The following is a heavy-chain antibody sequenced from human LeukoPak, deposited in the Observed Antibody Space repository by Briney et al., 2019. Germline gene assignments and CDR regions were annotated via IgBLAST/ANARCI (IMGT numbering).Heavy chain of an antibody. Sequence: ASVKVSCKASGGTFSTYAISWVRQAPGQGLGWMGGIIPIFGTPDYAQKFQGRVTITAAESTNTAYMELSNLRSEDTAVYYCARGVRKAAASFDYWGQGTLVTVSS. V-gene: IGHV1-69*13. D-gene: IGHD2-2*01. CDR2: IIPIFGTP. CDR1: GGTFSTYA. CDR3: ARGVRKAAASFDY. J-gene: IGHJ4*02.